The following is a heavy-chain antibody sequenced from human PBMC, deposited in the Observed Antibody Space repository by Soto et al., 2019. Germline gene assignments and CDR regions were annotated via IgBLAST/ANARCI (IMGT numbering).Heavy chain of an antibody. CDR2: INPNSGGT. J-gene: IGHJ4*02. CDR3: AREGGNSFFYYFDY. Sequence: RASVKVSCKASGYTFTGYYMHWVRQAPGQGLEWMGWINPNSGGTNYAQKFQGWVTMTRDTSISTAYMELSRLRSDDTAVYYCAREGGNSFFYYFDYWGQGTLVTVSS. CDR1: GYTFTGYY. D-gene: IGHD2-21*02. V-gene: IGHV1-2*04.